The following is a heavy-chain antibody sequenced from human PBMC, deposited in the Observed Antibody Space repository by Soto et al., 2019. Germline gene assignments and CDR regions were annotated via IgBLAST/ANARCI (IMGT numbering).Heavy chain of an antibody. D-gene: IGHD2-15*01. CDR1: GYSFTSYW. Sequence: GESLKISCKGSGYSFTSYWIGWVRQMPGKGLEWMGIIHPGDSDTRYSPSFQGQVTISADTSNRTAYLQWSGLKASDTAMYYCARSSPPYCSGGSCSSWFDPWGQGTLVTVSS. CDR3: ARSSPPYCSGGSCSSWFDP. V-gene: IGHV5-51*01. J-gene: IGHJ5*02. CDR2: IHPGDSDT.